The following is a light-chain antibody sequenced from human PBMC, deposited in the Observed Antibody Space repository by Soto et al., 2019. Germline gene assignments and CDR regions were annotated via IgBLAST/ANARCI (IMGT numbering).Light chain of an antibody. CDR3: QQYGISWT. CDR1: QSVSSSY. CDR2: GAS. J-gene: IGKJ1*01. V-gene: IGKV3-20*01. Sequence: EIVLTQSPGTLSLSPGERATLSCRASQSVSSSYLAWYQQKPGQAPRLLIYGASSRATGIPDMFSGSGSGTDFTLTISRLEPEDFAVYYCQQYGISWTVGQGTKVEIK.